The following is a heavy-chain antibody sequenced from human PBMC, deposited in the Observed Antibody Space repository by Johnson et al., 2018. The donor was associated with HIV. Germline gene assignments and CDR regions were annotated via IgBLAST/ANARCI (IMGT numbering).Heavy chain of an antibody. V-gene: IGHV3-66*01. CDR1: GFTVSSNY. CDR3: ARGGYSSGWIYAFDI. Sequence: MQLVESGGGLVQPGGSLRLSCAASGFTVSSNYMSWVRQAPGKGLEWVSIIYSGGNTYYADSVKGRFTISRDNSKNTLYLQMNSLRAEDTAVYYCARGGYSSGWIYAFDIWGQGTMVTVSS. J-gene: IGHJ3*02. CDR2: IYSGGNT. D-gene: IGHD6-19*01.